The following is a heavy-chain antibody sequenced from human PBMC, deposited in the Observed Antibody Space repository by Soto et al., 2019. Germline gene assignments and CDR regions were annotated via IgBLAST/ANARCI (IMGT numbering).Heavy chain of an antibody. D-gene: IGHD3-10*01. J-gene: IGHJ4*02. Sequence: ASVKVSCKASGYMFISYGINWVRQAPGQGLEWMGWISASNGNTKYAQNFQGRVTMTTDTSTSTAYMEMRSLRSDDTAVYYCVRDLDGSGSYYTDYRGPGTLVTVST. CDR2: ISASNGNT. V-gene: IGHV1-18*01. CDR1: GYMFISYG. CDR3: VRDLDGSGSYYTDY.